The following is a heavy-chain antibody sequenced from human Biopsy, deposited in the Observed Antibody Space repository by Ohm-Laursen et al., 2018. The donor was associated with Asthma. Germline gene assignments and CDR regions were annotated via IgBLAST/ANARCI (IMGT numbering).Heavy chain of an antibody. V-gene: IGHV3-15*01. CDR3: TTDALLYSSADY. CDR2: IKSKTDGGTT. Sequence: SWVRQAPGKGLEWVGRIKSKTDGGTTDYAAPVKGRFTISRDDSKNTLYLQMNSLKTEDTAVYYCTTDALLYSSADYWGQGTLVTVSS. D-gene: IGHD2-8*01. J-gene: IGHJ4*02.